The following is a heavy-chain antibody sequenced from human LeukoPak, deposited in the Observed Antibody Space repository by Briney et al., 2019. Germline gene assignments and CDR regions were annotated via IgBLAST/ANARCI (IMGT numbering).Heavy chain of an antibody. CDR3: AKLNTPMVRGVIGY. Sequence: GGSLRLSCAASGFTFDDYGMSWVRHAPGKGLEWVSGINWNGGSTGYADSVKGRFTISRDNAKNSLYLQMNSLRAEDTAVYYCAKLNTPMVRGVIGYWGQGTLVTVSS. CDR2: INWNGGST. CDR1: GFTFDDYG. D-gene: IGHD3-10*01. J-gene: IGHJ4*02. V-gene: IGHV3-20*04.